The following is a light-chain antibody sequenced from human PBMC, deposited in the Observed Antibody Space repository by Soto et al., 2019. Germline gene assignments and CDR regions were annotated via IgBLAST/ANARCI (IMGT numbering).Light chain of an antibody. V-gene: IGKV3-20*01. CDR3: QHYAGSPPRT. Sequence: EIVLTQSPGTLSLSPGERATLSCRASQSVGSIYLAWYQQKPGQAPRLLIYGVSNRATGIPDRFSGSGSGTDFTLTISRLEAEDFAVYYCQHYAGSPPRTFGQGTKVELK. J-gene: IGKJ1*01. CDR2: GVS. CDR1: QSVGSIY.